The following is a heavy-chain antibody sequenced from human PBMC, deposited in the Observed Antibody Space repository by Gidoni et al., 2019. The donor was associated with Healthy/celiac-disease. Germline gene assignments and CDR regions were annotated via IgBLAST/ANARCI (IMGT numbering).Heavy chain of an antibody. V-gene: IGHV4-59*01. CDR2: IYYSGST. J-gene: IGHJ4*02. CDR1: GGSISSYY. D-gene: IGHD3-16*01. Sequence: QVQLPESGPGLVKPSETLSSTCTVSGGSISSYYWSWIRQPPGKGLEWIGYIYYSGSTNYNPSLKSRVTISVDTSKNQFSLKLSSVTAADTAVYYCARGLRGTKRGYFDYWGQGTLVTVSS. CDR3: ARGLRGTKRGYFDY.